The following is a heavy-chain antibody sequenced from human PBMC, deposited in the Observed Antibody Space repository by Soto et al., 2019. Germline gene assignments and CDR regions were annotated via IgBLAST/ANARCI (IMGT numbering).Heavy chain of an antibody. CDR1: GGSFSGYY. CDR3: ARVKSLVLRYFEGFDP. Sequence: SETLSLTCAVYGGSFSGYYLSWIRQPPGKGLEWIGEINHSGSTNYNPSLKSRVTISVDTSKNQFSLKLSSVTAADTAVYYCARVKSLVLRYFEGFDPWGQGTLVTVSS. CDR2: INHSGST. D-gene: IGHD3-9*01. J-gene: IGHJ5*02. V-gene: IGHV4-34*01.